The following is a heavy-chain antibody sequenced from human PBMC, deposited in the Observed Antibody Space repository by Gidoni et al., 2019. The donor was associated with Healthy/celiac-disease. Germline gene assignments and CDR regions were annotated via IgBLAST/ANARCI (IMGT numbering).Heavy chain of an antibody. J-gene: IGHJ4*02. V-gene: IGHV3-30-3*01. D-gene: IGHD6-19*01. Sequence: QVQLVESGGGVVQPGRSLRLSCAASGFTFSSYAMHWVRQATGKGLEWVAVISYDGSNKYYADSVKGRFTISRDNSKNTLYLQMNSLRAEDTAVYYCARGYSSGWYGDYWGQGTLVTVSS. CDR3: ARGYSSGWYGDY. CDR2: ISYDGSNK. CDR1: GFTFSSYA.